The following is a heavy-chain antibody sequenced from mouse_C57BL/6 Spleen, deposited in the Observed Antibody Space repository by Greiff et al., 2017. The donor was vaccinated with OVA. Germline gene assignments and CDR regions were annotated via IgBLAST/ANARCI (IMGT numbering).Heavy chain of an antibody. J-gene: IGHJ1*03. D-gene: IGHD1-1*01. CDR2: ISSGSSTI. CDR3: ARDHYYGSSYGYFDV. CDR1: GFTFSDYG. Sequence: EVMLVESGGGLVKPGGSLKLSCAASGFTFSDYGMHWVRQAPEKGLEWVAYISSGSSTIYYADTVKGRFTISRDNAKNTLFLQMTSLRSEDTAMDYCARDHYYGSSYGYFDVWGTGTTVTVSS. V-gene: IGHV5-17*01.